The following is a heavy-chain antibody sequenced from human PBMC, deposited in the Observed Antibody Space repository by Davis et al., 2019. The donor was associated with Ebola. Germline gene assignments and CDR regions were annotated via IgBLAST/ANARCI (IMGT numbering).Heavy chain of an antibody. CDR3: AKVPVWFGELLSYYFDY. CDR2: ISGSGGST. V-gene: IGHV3-23*01. CDR1: GFTFSSYA. J-gene: IGHJ4*02. Sequence: GESLKISCAASGFTFSSYAMSWVRQAPGKGLEWVSAISGSGGSTYYADSVKGRFTISRDNSKNTLYLQMNSLRAEDTAVYYCAKVPVWFGELLSYYFDYWGQGTLVTVSS. D-gene: IGHD3-10*01.